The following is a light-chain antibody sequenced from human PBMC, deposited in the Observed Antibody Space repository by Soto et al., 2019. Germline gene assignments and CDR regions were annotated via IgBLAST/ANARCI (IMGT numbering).Light chain of an antibody. V-gene: IGKV3-11*01. Sequence: EIVLSQSPATLSLSPGERATLSCRASQSVSSYLAWYQHIPGQAPRLLIYDASKRATGIPARFSGSGSGTDFPLTISSLEPEDFAVYYCQQRGNWPPTWTFGQGTKVEVK. CDR1: QSVSSY. CDR3: QQRGNWPPTWT. CDR2: DAS. J-gene: IGKJ1*01.